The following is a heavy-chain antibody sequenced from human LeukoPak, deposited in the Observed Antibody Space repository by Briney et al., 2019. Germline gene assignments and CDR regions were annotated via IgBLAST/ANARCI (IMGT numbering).Heavy chain of an antibody. CDR2: ISGSGGNT. D-gene: IGHD1-14*01. J-gene: IGHJ3*02. CDR1: GFTFNTHA. V-gene: IGHV3-23*01. CDR3: AKPARTDAFDI. Sequence: GGSLRLSCAASGFTFNTHAISWVRQAPGKGLEWVSSISGSGGNTYYADSVKGRFTISRDNSKNTLYLQMNSLRAEDTAVYYCAKPARTDAFDIWGQGTMITVSS.